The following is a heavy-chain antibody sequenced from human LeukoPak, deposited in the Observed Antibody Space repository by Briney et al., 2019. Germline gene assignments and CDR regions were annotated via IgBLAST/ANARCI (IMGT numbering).Heavy chain of an antibody. J-gene: IGHJ4*02. Sequence: GGSLRLSCAASGFTFSNYWMTWVRQAPGKGLEWVANINQDGSEKYYMDSVKGRFTISRDNAKNSLYLQMNSLRAEDTAVYYCARDERGYNDYWGQGTLVTVSS. V-gene: IGHV3-7*01. CDR2: INQDGSEK. D-gene: IGHD3-22*01. CDR1: GFTFSNYW. CDR3: ARDERGYNDY.